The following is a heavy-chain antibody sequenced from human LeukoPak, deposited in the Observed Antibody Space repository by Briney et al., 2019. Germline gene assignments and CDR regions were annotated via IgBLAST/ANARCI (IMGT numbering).Heavy chain of an antibody. D-gene: IGHD3-3*01. CDR1: GGSISSGSYY. CDR3: ARDRVTIFGVVPYDY. CDR2: IYTSGST. J-gene: IGHJ4*02. V-gene: IGHV4-61*02. Sequence: SETLSLTXTVSGGSISSGSYYWSWIRQPAGKGLEWSGRIYTSGSTNYNPSLESRVTISVDTSKNQFSLKLSSVTAADTAVYYCARDRVTIFGVVPYDYWGQGTLVTVSS.